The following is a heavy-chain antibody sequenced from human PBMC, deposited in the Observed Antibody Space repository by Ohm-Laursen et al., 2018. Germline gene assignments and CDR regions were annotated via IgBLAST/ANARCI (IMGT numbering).Heavy chain of an antibody. J-gene: IGHJ4*02. CDR2: IWYDGSNK. V-gene: IGHV3-33*01. D-gene: IGHD3-9*01. Sequence: SLRLSCAASGFTFSSYGMHWVRQAPGKGLEWVAVIWYDGSNKYYADSVKGRFTISRGNSKNTLYLQMNSLRAEDTAVYYCAREAYDILTVGYYFDYWGQGTLVTVSS. CDR3: AREAYDILTVGYYFDY. CDR1: GFTFSSYG.